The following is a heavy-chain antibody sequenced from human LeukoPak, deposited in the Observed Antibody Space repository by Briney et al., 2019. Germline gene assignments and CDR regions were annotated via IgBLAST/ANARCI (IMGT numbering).Heavy chain of an antibody. CDR1: GGTFSSYT. J-gene: IGHJ4*02. D-gene: IGHD2-15*01. CDR3: ARAPLYCSGGSCYGHYFDY. V-gene: IGHV1-69*02. Sequence: ASAKVSCKASGGTFSSYTISWVRQAPGQGLEWKGRIIPILGIANYAQKFQGRVTITADKSTSTAYMELSSLRSEDTAVYYCARAPLYCSGGSCYGHYFDYWGQGTLVTVSS. CDR2: IIPILGIA.